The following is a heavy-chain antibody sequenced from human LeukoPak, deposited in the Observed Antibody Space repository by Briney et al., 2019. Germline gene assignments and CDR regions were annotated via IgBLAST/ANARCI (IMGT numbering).Heavy chain of an antibody. V-gene: IGHV4-34*01. J-gene: IGHJ4*02. CDR3: ARYGSGSY. CDR2: IYYSGST. D-gene: IGHD3-10*01. Sequence: PSETLSLTCAVYGGSLSGYYWSWIRQPPGKGLEWIGSIYYSGSTYYNPSLKSRVTISVDTSKNQFSLKLSSVTAADTAVYYCARYGSGSYWGQGTLVTVSS. CDR1: GGSLSGYY.